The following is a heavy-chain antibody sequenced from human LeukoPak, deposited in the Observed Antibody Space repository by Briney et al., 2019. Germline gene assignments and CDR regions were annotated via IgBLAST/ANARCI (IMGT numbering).Heavy chain of an antibody. Sequence: GGSLRLSCTASGFTFGDYAMSWFRQAPGKGLEGVGFIRRKAYGGTTEYAASVKGRFTISRDDSKSIAYLQMNSLKTEDTAVYYCTSGSIAARYYYYYMDVWGKGTTVTVSS. CDR3: TSGSIAARYYYYYMDV. D-gene: IGHD6-6*01. CDR2: IRRKAYGGTT. V-gene: IGHV3-49*03. CDR1: GFTFGDYA. J-gene: IGHJ6*03.